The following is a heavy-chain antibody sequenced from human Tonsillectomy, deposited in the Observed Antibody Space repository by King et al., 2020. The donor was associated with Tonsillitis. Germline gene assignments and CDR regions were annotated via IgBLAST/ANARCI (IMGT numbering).Heavy chain of an antibody. V-gene: IGHV3-30*04. J-gene: IGHJ4*02. D-gene: IGHD6-13*01. CDR3: ARCIAAAGHFDY. CDR2: ISYDGSNK. CDR1: GFTFSSYA. Sequence: QLVQSGGGVVQPGRSLRLSCAASGFTFSSYAMHWVRQAPGKGLEWVAVISYDGSNKYYADSVKGRFTISRDNSKNTLYLQMNSLRAEDTAVYYYARCIAAAGHFDYWGQGTLVTVSS.